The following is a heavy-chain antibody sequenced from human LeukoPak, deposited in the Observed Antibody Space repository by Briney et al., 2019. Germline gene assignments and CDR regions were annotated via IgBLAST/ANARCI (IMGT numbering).Heavy chain of an antibody. J-gene: IGHJ4*02. D-gene: IGHD4-11*01. CDR3: VRDATGLTN. CDR2: INTDGSGK. V-gene: IGHV3-7*01. Sequence: GGSLRLSCVASGLTFRGYWMNWLRQAPGQGMEWVANINTDGSGKYHVDSVQGRFTISRDNAKNSLYLQMNSLRAEDTAVYYCVRDATGLTNWGQGTLVTVSS. CDR1: GLTFRGYW.